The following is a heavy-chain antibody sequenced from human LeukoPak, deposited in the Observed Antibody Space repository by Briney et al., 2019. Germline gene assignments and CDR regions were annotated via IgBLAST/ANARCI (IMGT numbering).Heavy chain of an antibody. D-gene: IGHD2-2*01. V-gene: IGHV1-8*01. CDR3: ARALGYCSSTSCRTYYLDY. CDR1: GYTFTSYD. Sequence: GASVKVSCKASGYTFTSYDINWVRQATGQGLEWMGWMNPNSGNTGYAQKFQGRVTMTRNTSISTAYMELSSLRSEDTAVYYCARALGYCSSTSCRTYYLDYWGQGTLVTVSS. CDR2: MNPNSGNT. J-gene: IGHJ4*02.